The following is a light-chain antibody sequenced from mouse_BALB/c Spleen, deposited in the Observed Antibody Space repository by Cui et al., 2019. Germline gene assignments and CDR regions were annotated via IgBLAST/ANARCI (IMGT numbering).Light chain of an antibody. Sequence: QIVLTQSPAIMSASPGEKVTMTCSASSSVSSMHCYQQKSGTSPKRLIYDTSSLASGFPARFIGSWSGTSYSLTISSMEAEDAATYYCQQWSSNPPTFGGGTKLEIK. CDR2: DTS. CDR1: SSVSS. V-gene: IGKV4-59*01. J-gene: IGKJ2*01. CDR3: QQWSSNPPT.